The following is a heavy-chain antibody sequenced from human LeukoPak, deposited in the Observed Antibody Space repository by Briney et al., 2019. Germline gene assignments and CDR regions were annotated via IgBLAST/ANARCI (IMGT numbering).Heavy chain of an antibody. D-gene: IGHD4-17*01. CDR3: AREDPQTTVPEGLDV. J-gene: IGHJ6*02. CDR1: GGSISRYY. CDR2: IYFSGAT. V-gene: IGHV4-59*01. Sequence: SETLSLTCTVSGGSISRYYWSWIRQPPGKGLEWIGDIYFSGATNYNPSLKSRVTISVDTSKNQFSLKLSSVTAADTAVYYCAREDPQTTVPEGLDVWGQGTTVIVSS.